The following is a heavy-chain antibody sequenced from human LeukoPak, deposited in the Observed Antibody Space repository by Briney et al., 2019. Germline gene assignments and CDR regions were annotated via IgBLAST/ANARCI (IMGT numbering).Heavy chain of an antibody. V-gene: IGHV1-24*01. CDR2: FDPEDGET. J-gene: IGHJ4*02. D-gene: IGHD1-26*01. Sequence: ASVKVSCKVSGYTLTELSMHWVRQAPGKGLEWMGGFDPEDGETIYAQKFQGRVTMTEDTPTDTAYMELSSLRSEDTAVYYCATVLSGSYLGGSYFDHWGQGTLVTVSS. CDR1: GYTLTELS. CDR3: ATVLSGSYLGGSYFDH.